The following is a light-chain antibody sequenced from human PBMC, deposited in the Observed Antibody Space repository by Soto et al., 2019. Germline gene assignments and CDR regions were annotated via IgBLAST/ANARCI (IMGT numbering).Light chain of an antibody. CDR1: QSISSW. Sequence: DIQMTQSPSTLSASLGDRVTITCRASQSISSWLAWYQQKPGKAPKLLIYAASSLQSGVPSRFSGNGSETDFTLTISSLQNEDVATYSCQQRYSATWTFGQGTKVDIK. CDR3: QQRYSATWT. CDR2: AAS. J-gene: IGKJ1*01. V-gene: IGKV1-39*01.